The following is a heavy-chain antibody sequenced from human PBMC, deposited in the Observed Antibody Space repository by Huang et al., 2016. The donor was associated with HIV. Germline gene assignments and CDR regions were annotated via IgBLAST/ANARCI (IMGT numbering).Heavy chain of an antibody. CDR2: IRYDGNND. Sequence: QVQLVESGGGVVQPGGSLRLSCTASGFTFGSFGIHWVRQAPVKGREWVAFIRYDGNNDYYADSVRGRFTISRDNSKDTLYLQMNRLRPDDSAVYYCAKDLTYTFGRHFDYWGRGTLVTVSS. V-gene: IGHV3-30*02. D-gene: IGHD3-3*01. CDR1: GFTFGSFG. CDR3: AKDLTYTFGRHFDY. J-gene: IGHJ4*02.